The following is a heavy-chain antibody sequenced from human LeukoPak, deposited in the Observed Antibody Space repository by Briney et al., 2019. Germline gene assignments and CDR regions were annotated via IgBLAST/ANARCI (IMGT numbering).Heavy chain of an antibody. D-gene: IGHD6-19*01. V-gene: IGHV4-39*07. CDR3: ARDFPSGYSSGWYTDY. Sequence: SETLSLTCTVSGDSISSSSSYWGWIRQPPGEGLEWIGSIYYSGSTYYNPSLKSRVTISVDTSKNQFSLKLSSVTAADTAVYYCARDFPSGYSSGWYTDYWGQGTLVTVSS. CDR1: GDSISSSSSY. J-gene: IGHJ4*02. CDR2: IYYSGST.